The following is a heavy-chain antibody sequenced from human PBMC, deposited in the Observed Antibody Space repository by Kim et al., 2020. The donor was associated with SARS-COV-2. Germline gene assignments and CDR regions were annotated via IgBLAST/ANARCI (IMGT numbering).Heavy chain of an antibody. J-gene: IGHJ5*02. CDR3: ARNAGYCSGGSCYEVWFDP. CDR1: GGSISSSSYY. Sequence: SETLSLTCTVSGGSISSSSYYWGWIRQPPGKGLEWIGSIYYSGSTYYNPSLKSRVTISVDTSKNQFSLKLSSVTAADTAAYYCARNAGYCSGGSCYEVWFDPWGQGTLVTVSS. V-gene: IGHV4-39*07. D-gene: IGHD2-15*01. CDR2: IYYSGST.